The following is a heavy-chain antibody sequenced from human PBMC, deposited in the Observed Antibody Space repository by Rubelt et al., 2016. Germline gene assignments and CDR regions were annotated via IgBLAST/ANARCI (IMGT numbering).Heavy chain of an antibody. D-gene: IGHD5-18*01. CDR1: GYTFTSYA. J-gene: IGHJ2*01. CDR2: THAGNGNT. V-gene: IGHV1-3*01. CDR3: ARSKDTAMVTDADWYFDL. Sequence: QVQLVQSGAEVKKPGASVKVSCKASGYTFTSYAMHWVRQAPGQRLEWMGWTHAGNGNTKYSQKFHGRVTITRDTSASTAYMELSSLRSEDTAVYYCARSKDTAMVTDADWYFDLWGRGTLVTVSS.